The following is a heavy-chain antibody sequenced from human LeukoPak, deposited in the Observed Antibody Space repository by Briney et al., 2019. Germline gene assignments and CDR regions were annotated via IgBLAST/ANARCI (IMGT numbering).Heavy chain of an antibody. J-gene: IGHJ6*03. D-gene: IGHD6-6*01. CDR3: ARRVFSATSRPLLYSYMDV. V-gene: IGHV4-59*08. CDR1: GDSISSSS. CDR2: ISNIGKT. Sequence: SETLSLTCSVSGDSISSSSWTWIRQSPGKGLQSLGYISNIGKTKYKSSFEGRVTMSVDTSKSQFSLTLSSVTAADTAVYYCARRVFSATSRPLLYSYMDVWGKGTTVIVS.